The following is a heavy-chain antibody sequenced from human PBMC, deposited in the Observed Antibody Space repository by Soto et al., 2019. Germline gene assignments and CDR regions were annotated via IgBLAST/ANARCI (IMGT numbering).Heavy chain of an antibody. CDR3: ARVPRSIAVAGTGAEYFQH. CDR1: GGTFSSYT. CDR2: IIPILGIA. D-gene: IGHD6-19*01. Sequence: SVKVSCKASGGTFSSYTISWVRQAPGQGLEWMGRIIPILGIANYAQKFQGRVTITADKSTSTAYMELSSLRSEDTAVYYCARVPRSIAVAGTGAEYFQHWGQGTLVTVSS. J-gene: IGHJ1*01. V-gene: IGHV1-69*02.